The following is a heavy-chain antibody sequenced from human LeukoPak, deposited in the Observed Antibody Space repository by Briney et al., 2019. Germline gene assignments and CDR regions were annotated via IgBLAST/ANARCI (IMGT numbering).Heavy chain of an antibody. CDR2: IGTAGDT. Sequence: GGSLRLSCAASGFTFSIYDMHWVRQATGKGLEWVSAIGTAGDTYYPGSVKGRFTISRENAKNSLYLQMNSLRAGDTAVYYCAKSPTLIVVPAAMFSYWGQGTLVTVSS. CDR1: GFTFSIYD. D-gene: IGHD2-2*01. CDR3: AKSPTLIVVPAAMFSY. V-gene: IGHV3-13*01. J-gene: IGHJ4*02.